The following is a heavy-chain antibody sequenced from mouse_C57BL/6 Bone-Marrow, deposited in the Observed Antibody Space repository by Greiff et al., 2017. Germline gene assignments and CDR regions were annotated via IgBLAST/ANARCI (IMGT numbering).Heavy chain of an antibody. CDR2: SLPGSGST. J-gene: IGHJ3*01. CDR1: GYTFTGYW. Sequence: VKLMESGAELIQPVASVKLSCKATGYTFTGYWIELVKQRPGHGLEWSGESLPGSGSTNYNEKFKGKATFTADTSSNTAYMQLSSLTTEDSAIYYCAREGGDYYGSRWFAYWGQGTLVTVSA. CDR3: AREGGDYYGSRWFAY. D-gene: IGHD1-1*01. V-gene: IGHV1-9*01.